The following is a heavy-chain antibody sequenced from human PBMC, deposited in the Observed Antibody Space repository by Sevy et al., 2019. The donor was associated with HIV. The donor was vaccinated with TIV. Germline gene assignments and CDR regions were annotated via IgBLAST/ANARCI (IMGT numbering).Heavy chain of an antibody. CDR3: ARRHYYGSGNLFDY. CDR2: IYYSGST. Sequence: SETLSLTCTVSGGSISSSSYYWGWIRQPPGKGLEWIGSIYYSGSTYYNPSLKSRVTISVDTSKNQFSLKLSSVTAADTAACYCARRHYYGSGNLFDYWGQGTLVTVSS. CDR1: GGSISSSSYY. D-gene: IGHD3-10*01. J-gene: IGHJ4*02. V-gene: IGHV4-39*01.